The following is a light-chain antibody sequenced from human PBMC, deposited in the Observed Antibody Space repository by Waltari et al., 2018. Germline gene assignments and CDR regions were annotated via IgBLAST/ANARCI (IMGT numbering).Light chain of an antibody. J-gene: IGLJ2*01. V-gene: IGLV2-11*01. CDR3: CSYAGKYTSV. CDR1: ASDGGGYKS. Sequence: QSALTQPRSVSGSPGHSVTFSCTGTASDGGGYKSVSWYQQHPGKVPKLILYNVDQRPSGVPDRFSGSKSGNTASLTISGLQAEDEADYYCCSYAGKYTSVFGGGTKLTVL. CDR2: NVD.